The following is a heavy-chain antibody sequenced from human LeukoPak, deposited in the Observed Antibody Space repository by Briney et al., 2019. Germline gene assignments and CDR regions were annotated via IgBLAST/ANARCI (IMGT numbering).Heavy chain of an antibody. CDR3: AKHGSGRYFDY. V-gene: IGHV3-23*01. J-gene: IGHJ4*02. Sequence: GGSLRLSCAASGFTFSSYEMNWVRQAPGKGLEWVSAISGSGGSTYYADSVKGRFTISRDNSKNTLYLPMNSLRAEDTAVYYCAKHGSGRYFDYWGQGTLVTVSS. CDR1: GFTFSSYE. D-gene: IGHD6-19*01. CDR2: ISGSGGST.